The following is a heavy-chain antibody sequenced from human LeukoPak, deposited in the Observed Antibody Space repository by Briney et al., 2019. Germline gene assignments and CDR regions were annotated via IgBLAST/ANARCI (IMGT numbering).Heavy chain of an antibody. V-gene: IGHV4-30-2*01. D-gene: IGHD3-22*01. J-gene: IGHJ6*02. CDR2: IYHSGST. Sequence: SETLSLTCAVSGGSISSGGYSWSWIRQPPGKGLEWIGYIYHSGSTYYNPSLKSRVTISVDRSKNQFSLKPSSVTAADTAVYYCARDYYDSSGHYYYYGMDVWGQGTTVTVSS. CDR1: GGSISSGGYS. CDR3: ARDYYDSSGHYYYYGMDV.